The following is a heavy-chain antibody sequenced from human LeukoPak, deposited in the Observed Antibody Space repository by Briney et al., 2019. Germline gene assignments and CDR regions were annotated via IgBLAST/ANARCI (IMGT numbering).Heavy chain of an antibody. V-gene: IGHV3-74*01. J-gene: IGHJ4*02. CDR3: AREVAVPGQYYFDS. CDR2: INTDGSST. Sequence: QPGGSLRLSCAASGFTFSNYWMHWVRQAPGKGLVWVSRINTDGSSTDYADSVKGRFTISRDNAKNTLYLQVNSLTAEDTAVYYCAREVAVPGQYYFDSWGQGTLITVSS. D-gene: IGHD6-19*01. CDR1: GFTFSNYW.